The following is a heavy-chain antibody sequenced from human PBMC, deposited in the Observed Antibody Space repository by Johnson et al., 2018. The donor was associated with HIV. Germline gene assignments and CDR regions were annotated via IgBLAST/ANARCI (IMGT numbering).Heavy chain of an antibody. CDR3: AREFLYGDYQDAFDI. D-gene: IGHD4-17*01. Sequence: QVQLVESGGGVVQPGGSLRLSCVASGFTFSNYGMHWVRQAPGKGLGWVAFIRNDGSNKYYADSVKGRFTISRDNSKNTLYLQMNSLRAEDTAVYYCAREFLYGDYQDAFDIWGQGTMVTVSS. V-gene: IGHV3-30*02. J-gene: IGHJ3*02. CDR2: IRNDGSNK. CDR1: GFTFSNYG.